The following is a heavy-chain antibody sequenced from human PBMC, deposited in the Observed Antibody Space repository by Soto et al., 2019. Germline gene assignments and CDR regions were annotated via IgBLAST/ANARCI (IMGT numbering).Heavy chain of an antibody. CDR1: GYTFTGYY. CDR3: ARDCGGDCYNYYYGMDV. CDR2: INPNSGGT. V-gene: IGHV1-2*04. Sequence: GASVKVSCKASGYTFTGYYMHWVRQAPGQGLEWMGWINPNSGGTNYAQKFQGWVTMTRDTSISTAYMELSRLRSDDTAVYYCARDCGGDCYNYYYGMDVWGQGTTVTVSS. J-gene: IGHJ6*02. D-gene: IGHD2-21*02.